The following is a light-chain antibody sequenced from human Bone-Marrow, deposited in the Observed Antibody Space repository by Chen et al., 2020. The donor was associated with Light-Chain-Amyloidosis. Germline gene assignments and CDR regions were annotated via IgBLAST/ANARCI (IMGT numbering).Light chain of an antibody. CDR3: SSYAGSNNLV. J-gene: IGLJ3*02. V-gene: IGLV2-8*01. Sequence: QSALTQPPSASGSPGQSATISCTGTSSDVGGYNYVSWYQHHPGKAPKLMIYAVSKRPSGVPDRFSGSKSGSTASLTVSGLQAEDEADYYCSSYAGSNNLVFGRGTKLTVL. CDR1: SSDVGGYNY. CDR2: AVS.